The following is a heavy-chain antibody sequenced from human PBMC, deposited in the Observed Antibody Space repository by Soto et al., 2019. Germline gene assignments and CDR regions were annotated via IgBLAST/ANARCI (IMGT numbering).Heavy chain of an antibody. CDR1: GFTFRSYR. Sequence: GGSLRLSCAASGFTFRSYRMNWVRQAPGKGLEWVSSISSSSSYIYYADSVKGRFTISRDNAKNSLYLQMNSLRAEDTAVYYCARGSAAAGRAPFDYWGQATLVTVSS. CDR2: ISSSSSYI. D-gene: IGHD6-13*01. CDR3: ARGSAAAGRAPFDY. J-gene: IGHJ4*02. V-gene: IGHV3-21*01.